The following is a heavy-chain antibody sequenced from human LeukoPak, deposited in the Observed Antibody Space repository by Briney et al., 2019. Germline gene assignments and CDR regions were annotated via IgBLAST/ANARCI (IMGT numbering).Heavy chain of an antibody. D-gene: IGHD1/OR15-1a*01. Sequence: SETLSLTCTVSGGSISSYYWSWIRQPPGKGLEWIGYIYYSGSTNYNPSLKSRVTISVDTSENQFSLKLRSVTAADTAVYYCARTTNNGNFDYWGPGTLVTVSS. CDR2: IYYSGST. V-gene: IGHV4-59*08. J-gene: IGHJ4*02. CDR3: ARTTNNGNFDY. CDR1: GGSISSYY.